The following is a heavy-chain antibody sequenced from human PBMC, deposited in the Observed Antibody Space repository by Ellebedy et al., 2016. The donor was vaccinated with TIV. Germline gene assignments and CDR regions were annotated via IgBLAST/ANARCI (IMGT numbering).Heavy chain of an antibody. CDR2: MNPNSGNT. D-gene: IGHD3-10*01. CDR3: ARGRGYYDSKRYYKGHDY. J-gene: IGHJ4*02. V-gene: IGHV1-8*01. CDR1: GYTFTSYD. Sequence: AASVKVSCKASGYTFTSYDIYWVRQATGQGLEWMGWMNPNSGNTGHAQNFQGRVTMTRNTSISTAYMELSSLRSEDTAVYYCARGRGYYDSKRYYKGHDYWGQGTLVTVSS.